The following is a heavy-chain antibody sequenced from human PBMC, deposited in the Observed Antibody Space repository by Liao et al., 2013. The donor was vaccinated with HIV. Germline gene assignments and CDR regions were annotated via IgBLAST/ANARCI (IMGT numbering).Heavy chain of an antibody. CDR2: IYTSGST. D-gene: IGHD3-22*01. CDR1: GASIGTYY. V-gene: IGHV4-4*07. Sequence: VQLQESGPRLMKPSETLSLTCTVSGASIGTYYWSWIRQPAGKGLEWIGRIYTSGSTNYNPSLKSRVTMSVDTSKNQFSLKLNSVTAADTAVYYCARVGPASSVSYALFDYWGQGTLVSVSS. CDR3: ARVGPASSVSYALFDY. J-gene: IGHJ4*02.